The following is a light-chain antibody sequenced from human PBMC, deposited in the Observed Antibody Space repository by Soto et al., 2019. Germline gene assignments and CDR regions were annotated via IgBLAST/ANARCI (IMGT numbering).Light chain of an antibody. Sequence: DIQMTQSPSPLSAPVGDRVTITCRSSQSISSYVNWYQQKPGIAPRLLIFAASNLQTGVPSRFSGSGSGTDFTLTISSLQPEDFGTYFCQHTYSTPFTFGPGTKVDI. CDR1: QSISSY. CDR3: QHTYSTPFT. CDR2: AAS. V-gene: IGKV1-39*01. J-gene: IGKJ3*01.